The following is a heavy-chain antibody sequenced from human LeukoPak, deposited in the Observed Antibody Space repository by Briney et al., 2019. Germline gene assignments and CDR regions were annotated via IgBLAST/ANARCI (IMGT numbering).Heavy chain of an antibody. V-gene: IGHV1-24*01. Sequence: ASVKVSCKVSGYTLTELSMHWVRQAPGKGLEWMGGFDPEDGETIYAQKFQGRVTMTKDTSTDTAYMELSSLRSEDTAVYYCATSPRASWYSNPFQDYYYYGMDVWGQGTTVTVSS. D-gene: IGHD6-13*01. J-gene: IGHJ6*02. CDR1: GYTLTELS. CDR2: FDPEDGET. CDR3: ATSPRASWYSNPFQDYYYYGMDV.